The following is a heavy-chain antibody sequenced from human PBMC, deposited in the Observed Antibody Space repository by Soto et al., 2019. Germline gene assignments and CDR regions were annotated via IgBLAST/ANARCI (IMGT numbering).Heavy chain of an antibody. V-gene: IGHV3-30-3*01. CDR1: GFTFSSYA. CDR3: ARGVVVAAQYFDY. J-gene: IGHJ4*02. CDR2: ISYDGSNK. Sequence: QVQLVESGGGVVQPGRSLRLSCAASGFTFSSYAMHWVRQAPGKGLEWVAVISYDGSNKYYADSVKGRFTISRDNSKNTLYLQMNSMRAEDTAVYYCARGVVVAAQYFDYWGQGTLVTVSS. D-gene: IGHD2-15*01.